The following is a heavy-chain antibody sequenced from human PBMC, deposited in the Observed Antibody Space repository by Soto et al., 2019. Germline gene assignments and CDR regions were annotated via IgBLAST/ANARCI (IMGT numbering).Heavy chain of an antibody. CDR3: ARGTGTTDADYYYYGMDV. J-gene: IGHJ6*02. CDR1: GGTFSSYA. V-gene: IGHV1-69*13. Sequence: SVKVSCKASGGTFSSYAISWVRQAPGQGLEWMGGIIPIFGTANYAQKFQGRVTITADESTSTAYMELSSLRSEDTAVYYCARGTGTTDADYYYYGMDVWGQGTTVTVSS. D-gene: IGHD1-7*01. CDR2: IIPIFGTA.